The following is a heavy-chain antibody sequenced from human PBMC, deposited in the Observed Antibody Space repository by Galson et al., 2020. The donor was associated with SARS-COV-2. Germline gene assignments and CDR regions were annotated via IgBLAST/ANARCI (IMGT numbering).Heavy chain of an antibody. CDR2: INSRGST. D-gene: IGHD4-17*01. V-gene: IGHV4-34*01. CDR1: GGSFSGYY. J-gene: IGHJ3*02. CDR3: ARLHYGEYAPEAFDI. Sequence: SETLSLTCAVYGGSFSGYYWSWIRQHPGKGLEWIGEINSRGSTNYNPSLKSRVTITVDTSKNHFSLKLSTVTAADTAVYYCARLHYGEYAPEAFDIWGPGTRVTVAS.